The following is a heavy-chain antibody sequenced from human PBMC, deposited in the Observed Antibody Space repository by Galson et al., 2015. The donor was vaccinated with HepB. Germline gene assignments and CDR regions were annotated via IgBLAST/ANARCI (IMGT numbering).Heavy chain of an antibody. Sequence: SVKVSCKASGYTFSNYGINWVRQAPGQGLERMGWISAYNGNTNYAQKVQGRVTMTTDTATSTAYMELRSLRSDDTAVYYCARGAVTEEGDWFDPWGQGTLVTVSS. V-gene: IGHV1-18*01. J-gene: IGHJ5*02. CDR1: GYTFSNYG. D-gene: IGHD2-21*02. CDR3: ARGAVTEEGDWFDP. CDR2: ISAYNGNT.